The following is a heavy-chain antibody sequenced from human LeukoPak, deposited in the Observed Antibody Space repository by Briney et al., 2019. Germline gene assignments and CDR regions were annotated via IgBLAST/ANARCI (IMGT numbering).Heavy chain of an antibody. CDR2: IYSGGST. CDR3: ARTTIFHRTFDY. D-gene: IGHD1-14*01. V-gene: IGHV3-53*01. J-gene: IGHJ4*02. CDR1: GFTVSSNY. Sequence: PRGSLRLSCAASGFTVSSNYMSWVRQAPGKGLEWVSVIYSGGSTYYADSVKGRFTISRDNSKNTLYLQMNSLRAEDTAVYYCARTTIFHRTFDYWGQGTLVTVSS.